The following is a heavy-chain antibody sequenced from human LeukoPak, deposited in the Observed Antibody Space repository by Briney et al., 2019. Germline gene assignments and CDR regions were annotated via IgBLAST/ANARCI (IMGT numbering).Heavy chain of an antibody. CDR3: AGGYGSS. V-gene: IGHV3-48*03. Sequence: PGGSLRLSCAASGFNFSSYEMNWVRQAPGKGLEWVSYISISGTTIYYADSVKGRFTISRDNAKNSLYLQMNSLRAEDTAVYYCAGGYGSSWGQGTLVTVSS. D-gene: IGHD4-17*01. CDR2: ISISGTTI. J-gene: IGHJ4*02. CDR1: GFNFSSYE.